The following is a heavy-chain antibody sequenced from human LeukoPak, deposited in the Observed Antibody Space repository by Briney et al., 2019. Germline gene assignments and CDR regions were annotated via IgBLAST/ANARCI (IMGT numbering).Heavy chain of an antibody. Sequence: AGSLRLSCAASGFTFSSYSMNWVRQTPGKGLEGVSYISGISSVIKYAASVKGRFIISRDNAQNSLSLQMNSLRAEDTAVSSCARDYDHSFDYWGQGILVTVSS. J-gene: IGHJ4*02. V-gene: IGHV3-48*01. CDR2: ISGISSVI. D-gene: IGHD5-12*01. CDR1: GFTFSSYS. CDR3: ARDYDHSFDY.